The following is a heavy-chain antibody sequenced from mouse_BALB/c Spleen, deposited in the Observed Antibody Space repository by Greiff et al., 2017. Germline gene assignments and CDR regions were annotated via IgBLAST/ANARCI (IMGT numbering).Heavy chain of an antibody. CDR1: GDSITSGY. Sequence: EVQLKESGPSLVKPSQTLSLTCSVTGDSITSGYWNWIRKFPGNKLEYMGYISYSGSTYYNPSLKSRISITRDTSKNQYYLQLNSVTTEDTATYYCARCMEGYDQAWFAYWGQGTLVTVSA. D-gene: IGHD2-2*01. CDR2: ISYSGST. V-gene: IGHV3-8*02. J-gene: IGHJ3*01. CDR3: ARCMEGYDQAWFAY.